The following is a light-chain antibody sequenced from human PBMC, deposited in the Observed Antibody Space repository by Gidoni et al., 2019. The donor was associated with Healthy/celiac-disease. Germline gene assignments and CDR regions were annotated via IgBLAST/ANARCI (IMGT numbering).Light chain of an antibody. V-gene: IGLV3-19*01. Sequence: SSELTQDPAVSVALGQTVRITCQGDSLRSYYASWYQQKPGQAPVLVIYGKNNRPSGIPDRFSCSSSGNTASLTITGAQAEDEADYDCNSRDSSGNHVVFGGGTKLTVL. CDR3: NSRDSSGNHVV. J-gene: IGLJ2*01. CDR1: SLRSYY. CDR2: GKN.